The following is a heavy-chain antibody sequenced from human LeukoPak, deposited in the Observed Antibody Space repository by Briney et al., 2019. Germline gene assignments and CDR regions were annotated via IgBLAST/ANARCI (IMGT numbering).Heavy chain of an antibody. CDR1: GFTFSNSA. CDR3: AKAIAVAGLVSWASTDY. J-gene: IGHJ4*02. D-gene: IGHD6-19*01. Sequence: GGSLRLSCAASGFTFSNSAMSWVRQAPGKGLEWVSGISGSGGSTYYADSVKGRFTISRDNSKNTLYLQMNSLRGEDTAIYYCAKAIAVAGLVSWASTDYWGQGTLVSVSS. CDR2: ISGSGGST. V-gene: IGHV3-23*01.